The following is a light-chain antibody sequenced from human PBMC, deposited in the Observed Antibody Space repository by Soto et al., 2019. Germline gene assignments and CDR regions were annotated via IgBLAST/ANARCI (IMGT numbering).Light chain of an antibody. CDR2: EVS. CDR1: SSDVGGYNY. J-gene: IGLJ1*01. CDR3: SSYAGSNYV. V-gene: IGLV2-8*01. Sequence: QSVLTQPPSASGSPGHSVTISCTGTSSDVGGYNYVSWYQQHPGKAPKLMIYEVSKRPSGVPDRFSGSKSGNTASLTVSGLQAEDEADYYCSSYAGSNYVFGTGTKVTVL.